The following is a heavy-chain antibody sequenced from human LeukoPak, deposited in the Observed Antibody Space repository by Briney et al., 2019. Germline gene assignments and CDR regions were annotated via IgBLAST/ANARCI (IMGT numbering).Heavy chain of an antibody. J-gene: IGHJ4*02. CDR1: GGSFSGYY. Sequence: SETLSLTCAVYGGSFSGYYWSWIRQPPGKGLEWIGEINHSGSTNYNPSVKSRVTISVDTSKNQFSLKLTSVTAADTAEYFCARRSHYRRSSGNNCWGQGTLVTVSS. CDR2: INHSGST. D-gene: IGHD6-6*01. V-gene: IGHV4-34*01. CDR3: ARRSHYRRSSGNNC.